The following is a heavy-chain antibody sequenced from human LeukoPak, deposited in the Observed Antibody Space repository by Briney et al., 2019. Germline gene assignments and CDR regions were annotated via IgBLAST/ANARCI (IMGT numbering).Heavy chain of an antibody. J-gene: IGHJ4*02. CDR2: ISNNGGYT. D-gene: IGHD6-13*01. Sequence: SGGSLRLSCAASGFTFSSSAMSWVRQAPGKGLEWVSAISNNGGYTYYADSVKGRFTISRDNSKNKLYLQMNSLRAEDTAVYYCAPPSDSSWYYFDYWGQGTLVTVSS. CDR1: GFTFSSSA. CDR3: APPSDSSWYYFDY. V-gene: IGHV3-23*01.